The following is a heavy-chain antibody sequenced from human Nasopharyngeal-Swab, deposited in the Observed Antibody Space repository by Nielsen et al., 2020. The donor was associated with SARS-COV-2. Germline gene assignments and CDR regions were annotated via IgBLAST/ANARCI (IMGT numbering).Heavy chain of an antibody. CDR3: ARSGGYRGWFDP. V-gene: IGHV4-59*08. D-gene: IGHD5-12*01. CDR1: GDSTNSYY. CDR2: VHYSGKT. J-gene: IGHJ5*02. Sequence: SETLSLTCSVSGDSTNSYYCHWIRQAPGKGLEGIGYVHYSGKTNYNPSLKSPVTISVDTSKNQFSLKVTSVRAADTAMYYCARSGGYRGWFDPWGQGTLVTVSS.